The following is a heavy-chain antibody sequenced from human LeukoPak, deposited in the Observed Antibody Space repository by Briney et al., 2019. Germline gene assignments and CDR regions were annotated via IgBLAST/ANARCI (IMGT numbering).Heavy chain of an antibody. D-gene: IGHD3-10*01. J-gene: IGHJ4*02. Sequence: SGTLSLTCAVSGGSISSSNWWSWVRQPPGKGLEWIGEIYHGGSTKYNPSLKSRVTISVDKSKNQFSLKLSSVTAADTAVYYCARRLLWFGESYFNYWGQGTLVTVSS. CDR2: IYHGGST. V-gene: IGHV4-4*02. CDR1: GGSISSSNW. CDR3: ARRLLWFGESYFNY.